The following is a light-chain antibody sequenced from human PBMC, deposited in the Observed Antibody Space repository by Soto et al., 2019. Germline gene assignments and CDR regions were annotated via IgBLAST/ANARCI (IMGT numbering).Light chain of an antibody. J-gene: IGKJ1*01. CDR2: GAS. Sequence: ESLLTHSACSLSLSPGGRATLSCRASQSVSNNYLAWYQQKPGQAPRLVIYGASNRATGIPDRFSASGSGTDFTLTISRLEPEDFAVYYCQQYISSPLTFGQGTKVDIK. CDR1: QSVSNNY. V-gene: IGKV3-20*01. CDR3: QQYISSPLT.